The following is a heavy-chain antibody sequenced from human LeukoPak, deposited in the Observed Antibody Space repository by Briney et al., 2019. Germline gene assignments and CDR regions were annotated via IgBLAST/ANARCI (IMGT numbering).Heavy chain of an antibody. V-gene: IGHV4-4*07. J-gene: IGHJ4*02. Sequence: SETLSLTCAVSGASIRNYYWSWIRQPAGKGLEWIGRIYTSGSTNYNPSLKSRVTMSVDTSKNQFSLKLSSVTAADTAVYYCAREGPGNGGSYYSGDYWGQGTLVTVSS. CDR3: AREGPGNGGSYYSGDY. D-gene: IGHD1-26*01. CDR1: GASIRNYY. CDR2: IYTSGST.